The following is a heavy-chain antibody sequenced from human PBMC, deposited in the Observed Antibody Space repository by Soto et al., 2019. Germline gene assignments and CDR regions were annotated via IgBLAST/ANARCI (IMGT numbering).Heavy chain of an antibody. CDR3: ARDSPGAARPDYYYYGMAV. V-gene: IGHV1-69*01. CDR1: GGTFSSYA. Sequence: QVQLVQSGAEVKKPGSSVKVSCKASGGTFSSYAISWVRQAPGQGLEWMGGIIPIFGTANYAQKFQGRVTITADESTSTAYRELSSVRPEDTAVYYCARDSPGAARPDYYYYGMAVWGQGTTVTVSS. D-gene: IGHD6-6*01. J-gene: IGHJ6*02. CDR2: IIPIFGTA.